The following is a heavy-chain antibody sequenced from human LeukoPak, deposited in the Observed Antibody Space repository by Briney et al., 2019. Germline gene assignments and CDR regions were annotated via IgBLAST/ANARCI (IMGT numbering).Heavy chain of an antibody. Sequence: SQTLSLTCTVSGGSISSGSYYWSWIRQPAGKGLKWIGRIYTSGSTNYNPSLKSRVTISVDTSKNQFSLKLSSVTAADTAVYYCARDRCSSTSCYAYYYYGMDVWGQGTTVTVSS. CDR3: ARDRCSSTSCYAYYYYGMDV. J-gene: IGHJ6*02. V-gene: IGHV4-61*02. D-gene: IGHD2-2*01. CDR1: GGSISSGSYY. CDR2: IYTSGST.